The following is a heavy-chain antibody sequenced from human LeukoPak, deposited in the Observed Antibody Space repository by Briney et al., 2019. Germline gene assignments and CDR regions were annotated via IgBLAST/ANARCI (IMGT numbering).Heavy chain of an antibody. CDR2: ISSSSSYI. J-gene: IGHJ3*02. CDR3: ARLSKGPDAFDI. CDR1: GFTFSSYS. D-gene: IGHD3-16*02. Sequence: PGGSLRLSCAASGFTFSSYSWTWVRQAPGKGLEWFSSISSSSSYIYYADSVKGRFTISRDNAKNSLYLQMNSLRAEDTAVYYCARLSKGPDAFDIWGQGTMVTVSS. V-gene: IGHV3-21*01.